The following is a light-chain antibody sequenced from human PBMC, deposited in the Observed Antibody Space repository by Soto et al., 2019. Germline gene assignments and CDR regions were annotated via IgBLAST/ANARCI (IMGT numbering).Light chain of an antibody. CDR2: AAS. V-gene: IGKV1-39*01. J-gene: IGKJ2*01. Sequence: DIQMTQSPPSLSASVGDRVTITCRASQTISTYLNWYQQKPGKAPKLLIYAASTLQSGVPLRFSGSGSGTDFTLTISSLQPEDFATYYCQQSHGIPYTFGQGTKLESK. CDR3: QQSHGIPYT. CDR1: QTISTY.